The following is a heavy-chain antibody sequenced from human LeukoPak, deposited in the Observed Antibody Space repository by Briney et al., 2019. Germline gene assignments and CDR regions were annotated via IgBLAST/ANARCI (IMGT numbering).Heavy chain of an antibody. CDR2: ISSSSSYI. CDR1: GFTFSSYS. D-gene: IGHD1-14*01. CDR3: ARDRTRYGMDV. V-gene: IGHV3-21*01. J-gene: IGHJ6*02. Sequence: GGSLRLSCAASGFTFSSYSMTWVRQAPGKGLEWVSPISSSSSYIYYADSVKGRFTISRDNAKNSLYLQMNSLRAEDTAVYYCARDRTRYGMDVWGQGTTVTVSS.